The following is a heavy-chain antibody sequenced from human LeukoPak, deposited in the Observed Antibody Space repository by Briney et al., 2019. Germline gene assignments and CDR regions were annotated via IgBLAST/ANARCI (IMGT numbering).Heavy chain of an antibody. V-gene: IGHV4-61*01. Sequence: SETLSLTCTVSGGSVSSGSYYWSWIRQPPGKGLEWIGYIYYSGSTNYNPSLKSRVTISVDTSKNQFSLKLSSVTAADTAVYYCARGLYGGYVNYWGQGTLVTVSP. D-gene: IGHD4/OR15-4a*01. CDR3: ARGLYGGYVNY. CDR1: GGSVSSGSYY. CDR2: IYYSGST. J-gene: IGHJ4*02.